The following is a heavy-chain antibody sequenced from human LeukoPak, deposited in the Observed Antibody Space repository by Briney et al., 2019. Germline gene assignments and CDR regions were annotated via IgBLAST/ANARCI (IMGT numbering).Heavy chain of an antibody. D-gene: IGHD3-22*01. CDR1: GGTFSSYA. J-gene: IGHJ4*02. CDR2: IIPILSIT. V-gene: IGHV1-69*04. Sequence: GASVKVSCKASGGTFSSYAINWVRQAPGQGLEWMGRIIPILSITNYAQKFQGRVTITADKSTSTAYMELSSLRSEGTAVYYCARGPHSSGYYSRVFDYWGQGTLVTVSS. CDR3: ARGPHSSGYYSRVFDY.